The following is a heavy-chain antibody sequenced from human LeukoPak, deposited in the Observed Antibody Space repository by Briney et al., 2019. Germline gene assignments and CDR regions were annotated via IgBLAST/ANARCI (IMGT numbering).Heavy chain of an antibody. CDR1: GGSISSYY. D-gene: IGHD3-3*01. V-gene: IGHV4-59*12. J-gene: IGHJ4*02. CDR3: ARVAAWSGYYQLDY. Sequence: PSETLSLTCTVSGGSISSYYWSWIRQPPGKGLEWIGYIYHSGSTYYNPSLKSRVTISVDRSKNQFSLKLSSVTAADTAVYYCARVAAWSGYYQLDYWGQGTLVTVSS. CDR2: IYHSGST.